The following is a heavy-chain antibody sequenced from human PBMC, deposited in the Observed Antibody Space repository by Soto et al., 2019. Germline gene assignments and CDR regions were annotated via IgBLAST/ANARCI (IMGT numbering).Heavy chain of an antibody. V-gene: IGHV1-18*01. D-gene: IGHD6-13*01. CDR3: ARDGPIAAAGTAYYYYGMDV. CDR1: GYTFTSYG. CDR2: ISAYNGNT. J-gene: IGHJ6*02. Sequence: ASVKVSCKASGYTFTSYGISWVRQAPGQGLEWMGWISAYNGNTNYAQKLQGRVTMTTDTSTSTAYMELRSLRSDDTAVYYCARDGPIAAAGTAYYYYGMDVWGQGTTVTVS.